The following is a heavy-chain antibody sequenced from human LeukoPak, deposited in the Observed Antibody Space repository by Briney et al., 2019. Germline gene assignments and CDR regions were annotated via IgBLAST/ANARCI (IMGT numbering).Heavy chain of an antibody. Sequence: SETLSLTCTVSGGSISSGGYYWSLIRQHPGKGLEYIGYIYYSGSTYYNPSLKSRVTISVDTSKNQFSLKLSSVTVADTAVYYCARVGSSWFFAFDIWGQGTMVTVSS. CDR2: IYYSGST. J-gene: IGHJ3*02. CDR3: ARVGSSWFFAFDI. V-gene: IGHV4-31*03. CDR1: GGSISSGGYY. D-gene: IGHD6-13*01.